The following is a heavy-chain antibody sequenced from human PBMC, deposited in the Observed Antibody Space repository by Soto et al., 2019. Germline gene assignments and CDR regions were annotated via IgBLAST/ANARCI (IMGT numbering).Heavy chain of an antibody. CDR2: VYYTGST. J-gene: IGHJ4*02. Sequence: SETLSLTCSISGGSISGSYWSWIRQSPGKGLEWLGYVYYTGSTNYSPSLRSRVSISVDTSKNEFSLRLSSVTAADTAVYFCARSVAVPGAHIDYWGQGTQVTVSS. CDR1: GGSISGSY. CDR3: ARSVAVPGAHIDY. V-gene: IGHV4-59*01. D-gene: IGHD6-19*01.